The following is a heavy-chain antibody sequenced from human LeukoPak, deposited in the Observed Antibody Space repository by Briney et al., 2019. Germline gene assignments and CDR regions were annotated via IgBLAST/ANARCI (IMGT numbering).Heavy chain of an antibody. D-gene: IGHD3-9*01. CDR3: ARLYILTGYNNWFDP. J-gene: IGHJ5*02. CDR2: IYYSGST. V-gene: IGHV4-59*08. CDR1: VGVIRSYY. Sequence: SETLSLTRTVCVGVIRSYYWNWIRQPPAKGLEGIGYIYYSGSTNYNPSLKSRVTISVDTSKNQFSLKLSSVTAADTAVYYCARLYILTGYNNWFDPWGQGTLVTVSS.